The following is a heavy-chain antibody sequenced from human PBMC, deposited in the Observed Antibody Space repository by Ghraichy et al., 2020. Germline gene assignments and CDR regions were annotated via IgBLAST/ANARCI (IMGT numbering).Heavy chain of an antibody. D-gene: IGHD3-16*01. CDR2: TYYRSKWYN. CDR3: ASTTVALDGGEYAFDI. Sequence: SQTLSLTCAISGDSVSSNSAAWNWIRQSPSRGLEWLGRTYYRSKWYNDYAVSVKSRITINPDTSKNQFSLQLNSVTPEDTAVYYCASTTVALDGGEYAFDIWGQGTMVTVSS. CDR1: GDSVSSNSAA. V-gene: IGHV6-1*01. J-gene: IGHJ3*02.